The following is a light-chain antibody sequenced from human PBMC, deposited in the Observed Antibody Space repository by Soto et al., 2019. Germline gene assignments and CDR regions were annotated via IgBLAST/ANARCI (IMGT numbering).Light chain of an antibody. J-gene: IGKJ1*01. Sequence: DIQMTQSPSTLSASVGDRVIITCRASQSISSWLAWYQQKPGKAPNLLIYKASALTSGVPSRFSGSGSGTEFTLTISSLQPDDFATYYCQQYGNDSWTFGQGTKVEIK. CDR2: KAS. V-gene: IGKV1-5*03. CDR3: QQYGNDSWT. CDR1: QSISSW.